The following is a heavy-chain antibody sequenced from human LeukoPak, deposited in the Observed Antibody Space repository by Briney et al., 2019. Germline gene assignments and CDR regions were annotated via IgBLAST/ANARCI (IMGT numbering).Heavy chain of an antibody. Sequence: SSETLSLTCTVSGGSISSYYWSWIRQPPGKGLEWIGYIYYSGSTNYNPSLKSRVTMSVDTSKNQFSLKLSSVTAADTAVYYCARGDLWFGENDAFDIWGQGTMVTVSS. CDR3: ARGDLWFGENDAFDI. D-gene: IGHD3-10*01. CDR2: IYYSGST. CDR1: GGSISSYY. J-gene: IGHJ3*02. V-gene: IGHV4-59*12.